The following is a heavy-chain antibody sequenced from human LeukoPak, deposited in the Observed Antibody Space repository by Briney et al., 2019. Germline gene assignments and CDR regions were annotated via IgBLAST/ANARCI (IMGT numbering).Heavy chain of an antibody. Sequence: PGGSLRLSCVASGFTFSNYAMNWVRQAPGKGLEWVSVIYGSGDKTYHADSVKGRFTISRDNSKETLYLQMNSLRVDDTAVYYCAKERSSGLHDAFDIWGQGTMVTVSS. J-gene: IGHJ3*02. CDR3: AKERSSGLHDAFDI. CDR2: IYGSGDKT. CDR1: GFTFSNYA. D-gene: IGHD6-6*01. V-gene: IGHV3-23*01.